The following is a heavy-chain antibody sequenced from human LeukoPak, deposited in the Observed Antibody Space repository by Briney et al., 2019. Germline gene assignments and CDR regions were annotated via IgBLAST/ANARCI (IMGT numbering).Heavy chain of an antibody. CDR1: GYTFTSYA. CDR3: ARLGLGLYGDYYYYGMDV. J-gene: IGHJ6*02. D-gene: IGHD4-17*01. CDR2: INDGNGNT. V-gene: IGHV1-3*01. Sequence: ASVKVSCKASGYTFTSYAMHWVRQAPGQRLEWMGWINDGNGNTKYSQKFQGRVTITRDTSASTAYMELSSLRSEDTAVYYCARLGLGLYGDYYYYGMDVWGQGTMVTVSS.